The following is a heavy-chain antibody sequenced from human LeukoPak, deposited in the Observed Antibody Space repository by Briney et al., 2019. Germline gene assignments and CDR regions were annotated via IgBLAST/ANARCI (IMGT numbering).Heavy chain of an antibody. V-gene: IGHV3-48*03. Sequence: LGGSLRLSCAASGFTFSSYEMQWVRQAPGKGLEWVSYISSSGSTIYYADFVKGRFTISRDNAKNSLYLQMNSLRAEDTAVYYCARERSDSSGYCFDYCGQGTLVTVSS. D-gene: IGHD3-22*01. CDR2: ISSSGSTI. CDR1: GFTFSSYE. CDR3: ARERSDSSGYCFDY. J-gene: IGHJ4*02.